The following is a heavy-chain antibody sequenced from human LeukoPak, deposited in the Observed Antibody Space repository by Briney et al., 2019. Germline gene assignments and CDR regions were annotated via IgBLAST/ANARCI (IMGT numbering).Heavy chain of an antibody. Sequence: NASQTLSLTCTVSGGSISSGSYYWSWIRQPAGKGLEWIGRIYTSGSTNYNPSLKSRVTISVDTSKNQFSLKLSSVTAADTAVYYCARGRGTAGSWGQGTLVTVSS. J-gene: IGHJ4*02. D-gene: IGHD6-13*01. CDR1: GGSISSGSYY. CDR3: ARGRGTAGS. V-gene: IGHV4-61*02. CDR2: IYTSGST.